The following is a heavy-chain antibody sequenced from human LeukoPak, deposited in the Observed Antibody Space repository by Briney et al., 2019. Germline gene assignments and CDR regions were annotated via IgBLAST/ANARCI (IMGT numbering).Heavy chain of an antibody. CDR3: AKDVRRLGIASSGFDY. Sequence: GASVKVSCKASGYTFTSYAMNWVRQAPGQGLEWMGWINTNTGNPTYAQGFTGRFVFSLDTSVSTTYLQISSLKAEDTAVYYCAKDVRRLGIASSGFDYWGQGSLVTVSS. V-gene: IGHV7-4-1*02. J-gene: IGHJ4*02. D-gene: IGHD6-13*01. CDR1: GYTFTSYA. CDR2: INTNTGNP.